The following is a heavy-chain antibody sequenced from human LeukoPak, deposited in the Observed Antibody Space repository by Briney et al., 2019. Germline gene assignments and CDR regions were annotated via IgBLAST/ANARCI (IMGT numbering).Heavy chain of an antibody. CDR2: ISAYNGNT. V-gene: IGHV1-18*04. J-gene: IGHJ4*02. CDR3: ARMSGLDSSGYHDY. Sequence: WASVKVSCKASGYTFTGYYMHWVRQAPGQGLEWMGWISAYNGNTNYAQKLQGRVTMTTDTSTSTAYMELRSLRSDDTAVYYCARMSGLDSSGYHDYWGQGTLVTVSS. CDR1: GYTFTGYY. D-gene: IGHD3-22*01.